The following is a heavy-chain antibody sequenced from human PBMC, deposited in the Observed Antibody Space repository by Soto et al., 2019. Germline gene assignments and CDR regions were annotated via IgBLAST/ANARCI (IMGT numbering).Heavy chain of an antibody. V-gene: IGHV1-18*01. D-gene: IGHD3-10*01. CDR1: GYTFDNYG. J-gene: IGHJ3*02. CDR2: ISAHNGYT. Sequence: QVQLVQSGAEVKKPGASVKVSCKASGYTFDNYGITWVRQAPGQGLEWMGWISAHNGYTNYAQNLQDRVTLTTDTSTSTGYMEVRRLRSEDTGVYYCARDLGSRGGLPNDAFGIWGQGTVVIVSS. CDR3: ARDLGSRGGLPNDAFGI.